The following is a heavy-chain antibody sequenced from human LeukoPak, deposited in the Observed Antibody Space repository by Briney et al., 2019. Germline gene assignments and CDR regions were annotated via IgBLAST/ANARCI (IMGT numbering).Heavy chain of an antibody. J-gene: IGHJ4*02. V-gene: IGHV1-18*01. Sequence: VASVKVSCKVSGYTCTTFGINWVRQDPGQGLEWMGWISAYNGDTNYAQKLQGRVTMTTDTSTSTGYMELRSLRSDDTALYYCAGAVTVTTGPLGYWGQGTLVTVYS. CDR2: ISAYNGDT. CDR1: GYTCTTFG. CDR3: AGAVTVTTGPLGY. D-gene: IGHD4-17*01.